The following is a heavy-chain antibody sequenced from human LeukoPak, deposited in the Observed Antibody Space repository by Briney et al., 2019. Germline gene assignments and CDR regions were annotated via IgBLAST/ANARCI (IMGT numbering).Heavy chain of an antibody. D-gene: IGHD3-3*01. CDR1: GGSISSSSYY. J-gene: IGHJ4*02. V-gene: IGHV4-39*01. Sequence: SETLSLTCTVSGGSISSSSYYWGWIRQPPGKGLEWIGSIYYSGSTCYNPSLKSRVTISVDTSKNQFSLKLSSVTAADTAVYYCASQYYDFWSGYPLHFDYWGQGTLVTVSS. CDR3: ASQYYDFWSGYPLHFDY. CDR2: IYYSGST.